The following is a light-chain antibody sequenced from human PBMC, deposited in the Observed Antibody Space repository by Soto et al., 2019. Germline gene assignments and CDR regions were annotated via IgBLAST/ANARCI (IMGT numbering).Light chain of an antibody. V-gene: IGKV1-5*03. Sequence: DIQMTQSPSTLSASVGDRVTITCRASQSISNWLAWYQQKPGKAPKLLIYKAPSLESGVPSRFSGSGAGTDFTLTISTLQPDDFATYYCQQSHSFTFGGGTNVQIK. J-gene: IGKJ4*01. CDR2: KAP. CDR1: QSISNW. CDR3: QQSHSFT.